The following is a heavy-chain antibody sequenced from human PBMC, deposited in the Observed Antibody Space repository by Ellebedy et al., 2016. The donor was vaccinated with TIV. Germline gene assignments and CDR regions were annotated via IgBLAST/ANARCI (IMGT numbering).Heavy chain of an antibody. V-gene: IGHV3-33*01. CDR3: ARAVIGKEDFDY. J-gene: IGHJ4*02. Sequence: GESLKISCAASGSTFSKYGMHWVRQAPGKGLEWVADIWYDGSNIYYADSVKGRFTISRDNSENTLYLQMNSLTTEDTAVYYCARAVIGKEDFDYWGQGSLVSVSS. CDR1: GSTFSKYG. D-gene: IGHD3-10*01. CDR2: IWYDGSNI.